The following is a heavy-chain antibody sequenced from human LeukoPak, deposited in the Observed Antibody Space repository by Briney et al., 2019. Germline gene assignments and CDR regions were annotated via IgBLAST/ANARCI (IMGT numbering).Heavy chain of an antibody. D-gene: IGHD1-26*01. V-gene: IGHV4-39*07. CDR1: GGSISSSSYY. J-gene: IGHJ1*01. CDR3: ARSPSIVGAAYAEYFQH. CDR2: IYYSGST. Sequence: SETLSLTCTVSGGSISSSSYYWGWIRQPPGKELEWIGSIYYSGSTYYNPSLKSRVTISVDTSKNQFSLKLSSVTAADTAVYYCARSPSIVGAAYAEYFQHWGQGTLVTVSS.